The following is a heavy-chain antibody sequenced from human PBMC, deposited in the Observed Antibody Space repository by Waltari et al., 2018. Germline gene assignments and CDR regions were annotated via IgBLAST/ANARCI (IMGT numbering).Heavy chain of an antibody. CDR3: ARMGRESYYYFDY. CDR1: GFTVSYSY. CDR2: IYSNGNT. Sequence: EVQLVATGGDLIQPGGSLRLSCAVSGFTVSYSYMNWVRQAPGKGLEWVSTIYSNGNTYYADSVKGRFTISTDTAKNTLYLQMNSLRDEDTAIYYCARMGRESYYYFDYWGQGTLVTVST. V-gene: IGHV3-53*02. J-gene: IGHJ4*02. D-gene: IGHD1-26*01.